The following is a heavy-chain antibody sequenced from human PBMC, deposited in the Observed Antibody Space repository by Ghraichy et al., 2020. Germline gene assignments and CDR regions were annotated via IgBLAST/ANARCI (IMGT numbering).Heavy chain of an antibody. CDR1: GGSFSGYY. CDR3: ARGIVGATADGY. D-gene: IGHD1-26*01. CDR2: INHSGST. V-gene: IGHV4-34*01. J-gene: IGHJ4*02. Sequence: SETLSLTCAVYGGSFSGYYWSWIRQPPGKGLEWIGEINHSGSTNYNPSLKSRVTISVDTSKNQFSLKLSSVTAADTAVYYCARGIVGATADGYWGQGTLVTVSS.